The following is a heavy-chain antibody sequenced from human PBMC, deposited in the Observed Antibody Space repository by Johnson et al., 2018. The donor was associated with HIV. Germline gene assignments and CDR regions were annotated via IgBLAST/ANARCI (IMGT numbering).Heavy chain of an antibody. D-gene: IGHD3-10*01. CDR1: GFTFSTYA. V-gene: IGHV3-30*14. CDR2: ISYDGSNK. CDR3: ARALSRFGVSDAFDI. J-gene: IGHJ3*02. Sequence: QVQLVESGGGLVKPGRSLRLSCAASGFTFSTYALHWVRQAPGKGLEWVAVISYDGSNKYYADSVKGRFTISRDNSKNTLYLQMNSLRVEDTAVYYCARALSRFGVSDAFDIWGQGTMVTVSS.